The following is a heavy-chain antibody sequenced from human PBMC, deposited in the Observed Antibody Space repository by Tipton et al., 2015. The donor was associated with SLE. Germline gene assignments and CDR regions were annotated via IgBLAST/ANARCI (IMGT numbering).Heavy chain of an antibody. CDR2: IYSSGRT. CDR1: GGAISTFY. J-gene: IGHJ4*02. D-gene: IGHD3-22*01. CDR3: ARLGGYYDSSGYSYYFDY. Sequence: TLSLTCTVSGGAISTFYWSWIRQSAGKGLEWIGRIYSSGRTNYNPSLKSRVTMSVDTSRKQFSLKLSSVTAADTAVYYCARLGGYYDSSGYSYYFDYWGQGTLVTVSS. V-gene: IGHV4-4*07.